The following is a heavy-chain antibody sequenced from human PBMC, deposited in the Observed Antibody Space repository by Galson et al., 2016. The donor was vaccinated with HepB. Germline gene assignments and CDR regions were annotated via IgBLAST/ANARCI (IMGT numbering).Heavy chain of an antibody. Sequence: SLRLSCAASGLTFNSYSMNWVRQAPGKGLEWVSSISSSSSYIYYADSVKGRFTISRDNAKNSLYLQMSSLRAEDTAVYYCARDISMGGVVGVAAKGGDGMDVWGQGTTVTVSS. J-gene: IGHJ6*02. CDR2: ISSSSSYI. CDR3: ARDISMGGVVGVAAKGGDGMDV. V-gene: IGHV3-21*01. D-gene: IGHD2-15*01. CDR1: GLTFNSYS.